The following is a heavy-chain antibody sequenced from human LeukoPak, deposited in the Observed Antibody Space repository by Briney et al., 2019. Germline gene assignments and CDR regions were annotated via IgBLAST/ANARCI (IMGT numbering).Heavy chain of an antibody. CDR2: ISYDGSNK. J-gene: IGHJ4*02. CDR3: ARDSGGDGYIHFDY. V-gene: IGHV3-30-3*01. CDR1: GFTFSSYA. Sequence: GRSLRLSCAASGFTFSSYAMHWVRQAPGKGLEWVAVISYDGSNKYYADSVKGRFTIPRDNSKNTLYLQMNSLRAEDTAVYYCARDSGGDGYIHFDYWGQGTLVTVSS. D-gene: IGHD5-24*01.